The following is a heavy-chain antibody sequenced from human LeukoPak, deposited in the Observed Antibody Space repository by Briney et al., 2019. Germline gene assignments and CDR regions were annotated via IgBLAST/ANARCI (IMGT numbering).Heavy chain of an antibody. D-gene: IGHD4-23*01. J-gene: IGHJ4*02. CDR1: GGSIRSSYYY. CDR3: ARGYGGNFYFDY. CDR2: IYDSGST. V-gene: IGHV4-39*07. Sequence: SETLSLTCTVSGGSIRSSYYYWGWIRQPPGKGLEWIGSIYDSGSTYYNPSLKSRVTIPVDRSKNQFSLKLSSVTAADTAVYYCARGYGGNFYFDYWGQGTLVTVSS.